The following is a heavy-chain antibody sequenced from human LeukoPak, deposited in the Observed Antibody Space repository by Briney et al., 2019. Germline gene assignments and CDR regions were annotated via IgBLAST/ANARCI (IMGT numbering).Heavy chain of an antibody. D-gene: IGHD3-3*01. CDR1: GFTFSDYY. J-gene: IGHJ6*02. CDR3: ARNRPVYDFWSGYYTRGYYYYGMDV. V-gene: IGHV3-11*01. CDR2: ISSSGSTI. Sequence: GGSLRLSCAASGFTFSDYYMSWIRQAPGKGLEWVSYISSSGSTIYYADSVKGRFTISRDNAKNSLYLQMNSLRAEDTAVYYCARNRPVYDFWSGYYTRGYYYYGMDVWGQGTTVTVSS.